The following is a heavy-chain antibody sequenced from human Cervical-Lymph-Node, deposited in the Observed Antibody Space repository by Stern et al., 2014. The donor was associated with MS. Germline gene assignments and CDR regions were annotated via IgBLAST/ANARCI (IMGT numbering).Heavy chain of an antibody. V-gene: IGHV1-46*01. CDR3: ARVLSLATSDS. J-gene: IGHJ4*02. CDR1: GYTLTNYY. D-gene: IGHD1-1*01. Sequence: QEQLVQSGAELSKPGDSVKLSCEASGYTLTNYYMHWVRQAPGKGLEWVALFISSDGKTTYAQRFQGRVTVTGDTSTSTVYMELTGLRSEDTAVYYCARVLSLATSDSWGQGTLVIVSS. CDR2: FISSDGKT.